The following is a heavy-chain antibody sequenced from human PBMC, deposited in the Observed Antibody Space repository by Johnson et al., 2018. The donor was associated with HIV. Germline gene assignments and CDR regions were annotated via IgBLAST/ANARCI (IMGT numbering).Heavy chain of an antibody. CDR1: GFTFSSYG. CDR3: ARRMVVGYHALDF. CDR2: IWYDGSNK. V-gene: IGHV3-33*01. J-gene: IGHJ3*01. Sequence: QVQLVESGGGVVQPGRSLRLSCVASGFTFSSYGMHWVRQAPGKGLEWVAVIWYDGSNKYYADSVKDRFTIFRDNAKSSLYLQMNSLRVEDTAIYYCARRMVVGYHALDFWGQGTVVSVPS. D-gene: IGHD2-21*01.